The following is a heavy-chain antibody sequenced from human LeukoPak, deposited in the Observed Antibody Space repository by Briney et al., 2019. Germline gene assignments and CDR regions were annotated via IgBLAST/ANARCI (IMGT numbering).Heavy chain of an antibody. V-gene: IGHV1-8*01. CDR1: GYTFTSYD. CDR2: MNPNSGNT. D-gene: IGHD3-10*01. CDR3: ARVRSVRGVISGGPTTHYYYYMDV. J-gene: IGHJ6*03. Sequence: ASVKVSCKASGYTFTSYDINWVRQATGQGLEWMGWMNPNSGNTGYAQKFQGRVTMTRNTSISTAYMEVSNLRSEDTAVYYCARVRSVRGVISGGPTTHYYYYMDVWGKGTTVTISS.